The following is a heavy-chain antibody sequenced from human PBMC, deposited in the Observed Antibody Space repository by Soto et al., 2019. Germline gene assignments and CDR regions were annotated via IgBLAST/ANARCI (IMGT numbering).Heavy chain of an antibody. V-gene: IGHV6-1*01. J-gene: IGHJ3*01. Sequence: QGQLQQSGPGLVKPSQTLSLTCAISGDSVSSDITSWNWIRQSPSRGLEWLGRTYYRSKWFHDYAASVKSRITINPDTSKNLFSLELNSMTPADTAVYYCASGNALDVWGQGTVVTVSS. CDR1: GDSVSSDITS. CDR3: ASGNALDV. CDR2: TYYRSKWFH.